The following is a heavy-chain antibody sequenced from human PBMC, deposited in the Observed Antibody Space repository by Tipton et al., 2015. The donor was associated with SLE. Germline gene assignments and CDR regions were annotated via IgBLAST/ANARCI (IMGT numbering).Heavy chain of an antibody. Sequence: SLILSCAASGFTFSSYGMHWVRQAPGKGLEWVAVIYYDGTKKYYADSVKGRFTISRDNAKNTLYLQMNSLRAEDTAVYYCAKDYDYIWGSEWYFDYWGQGTLVTVSS. V-gene: IGHV3-33*06. CDR3: AKDYDYIWGSEWYFDY. CDR1: GFTFSSYG. CDR2: IYYDGTKK. J-gene: IGHJ4*02. D-gene: IGHD3-16*01.